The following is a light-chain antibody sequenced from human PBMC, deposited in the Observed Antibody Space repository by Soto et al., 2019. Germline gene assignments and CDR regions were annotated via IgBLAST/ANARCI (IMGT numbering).Light chain of an antibody. Sequence: DIQLTQTPSSLYASLGYRVTITWRASQSIRSFLNWYQQKPGRAPHLLIYSSSSLQGGVPSRFSGSGSGTDFTLTITRLQPEDFATYYCQQCYSFPCTFGQGTKVDIK. V-gene: IGKV1-39*01. CDR3: QQCYSFPCT. CDR2: SSS. J-gene: IGKJ1*01. CDR1: QSIRSF.